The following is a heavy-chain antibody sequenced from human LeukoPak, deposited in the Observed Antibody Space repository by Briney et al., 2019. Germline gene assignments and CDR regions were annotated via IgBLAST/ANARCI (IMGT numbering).Heavy chain of an antibody. Sequence: SSETLSLTCTVSGGSISSGDYYWSWIRQPPRKGLEWIGYIYYSGSTYYNPSLKSRVTISVDTSKNQFSLKLSSVTAADTAVYYCARSVIWFGELLPGPHFDYWGQGTLVTVSS. CDR3: ARSVIWFGELLPGPHFDY. V-gene: IGHV4-30-4*08. CDR1: GGSISSGDYY. D-gene: IGHD3-10*01. CDR2: IYYSGST. J-gene: IGHJ4*02.